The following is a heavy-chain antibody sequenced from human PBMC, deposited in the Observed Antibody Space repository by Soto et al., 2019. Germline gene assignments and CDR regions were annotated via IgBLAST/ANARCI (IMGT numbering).Heavy chain of an antibody. Sequence: SGPTLVNPTQTLTLTCTFSGFSLSTSGMCVSWIRQPPGKALEWLARIDWDDDKYYSTSLKTRLTISKDTSKNQVVLTMTNMDPVDTATYYCARLRGYSYGPQLYGMDVWGQGTTVTVSS. CDR3: ARLRGYSYGPQLYGMDV. J-gene: IGHJ6*02. CDR1: GFSLSTSGMC. CDR2: IDWDDDK. V-gene: IGHV2-70*11. D-gene: IGHD5-18*01.